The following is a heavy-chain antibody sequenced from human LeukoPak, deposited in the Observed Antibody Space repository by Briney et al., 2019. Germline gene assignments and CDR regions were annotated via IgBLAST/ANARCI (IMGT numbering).Heavy chain of an antibody. V-gene: IGHV4-59*01. J-gene: IGHJ5*02. CDR1: GGSISSYY. CDR2: IHYSGRT. CDR3: ARTTILLGGVWFDR. D-gene: IGHD1-26*01. Sequence: SETLSLTCTVPGGSISSYYWSWIRQPPGKGLEWIGYIHYSGRTNYNPSLESRVTISVDTSKNQFSLKLSSVTAADTAVYYCARTTILLGGVWFDRWGQGTLVTVSS.